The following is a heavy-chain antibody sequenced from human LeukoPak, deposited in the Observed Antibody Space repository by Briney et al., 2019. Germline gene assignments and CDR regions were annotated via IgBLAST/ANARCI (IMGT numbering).Heavy chain of an antibody. CDR1: GYTFTSYG. Sequence: GASVKVSCKASGYTFTSYGISWVRQAPGQGLEWMGWISAYNGNTNYAQKLQGRVTITADKSTSTAYMELSSLRSEDTAVYYCASRLGDYPPDYWGQGTLVTVSS. J-gene: IGHJ4*02. D-gene: IGHD4-17*01. CDR2: ISAYNGNT. CDR3: ASRLGDYPPDY. V-gene: IGHV1-18*01.